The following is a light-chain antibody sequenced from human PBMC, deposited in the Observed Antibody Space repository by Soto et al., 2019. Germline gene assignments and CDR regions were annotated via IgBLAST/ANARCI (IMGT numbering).Light chain of an antibody. J-gene: IGKJ5*01. Sequence: DIVMTQSPDSLAVSLGERATINCKSSESVLYSSKNKNYLAWYQQKPGQPPELLIYWASTRESGVPDRFSGGGSGTDFTLSISRLQAEVVAVYYCQQYCSTPLTFGRPTRLEI. V-gene: IGKV4-1*01. CDR3: QQYCSTPLT. CDR2: WAS. CDR1: ESVLYSSKNKNY.